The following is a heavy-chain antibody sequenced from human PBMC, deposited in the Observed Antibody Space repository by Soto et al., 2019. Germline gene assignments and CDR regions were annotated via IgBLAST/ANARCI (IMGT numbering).Heavy chain of an antibody. V-gene: IGHV1-46*04. CDR1: GYTFTNCY. D-gene: IGHD1-1*01. CDR3: ARDNSAANGVLDH. J-gene: IGHJ4*02. CDR2: INPSARSA. Sequence: XSVKVSCKASGYTFTNCYLHWVRQAPGQGLEWVGMINPSARSASYAQKLRGRLTMDRDTSTTTVYMELSRLTFEDTAVYFCARDNSAANGVLDHWGQGTLVTVSS.